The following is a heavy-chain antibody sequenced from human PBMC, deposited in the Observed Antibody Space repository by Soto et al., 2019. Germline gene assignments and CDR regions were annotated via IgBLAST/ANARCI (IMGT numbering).Heavy chain of an antibody. V-gene: IGHV1-3*01. D-gene: IGHD3-10*01. Sequence: QVQLVKSGSEVKKPGASVKVCCKASGYTCTSYAMHWVRQAPGQRPEWMGWINAGNGNTKYSQKFQGRGTISRDTSASTAYMELSSLRSGDTAAYDWARDQYGSGSYLIGDFDIWGQGTMVTVSS. CDR3: ARDQYGSGSYLIGDFDI. CDR2: INAGNGNT. J-gene: IGHJ3*02. CDR1: GYTCTSYA.